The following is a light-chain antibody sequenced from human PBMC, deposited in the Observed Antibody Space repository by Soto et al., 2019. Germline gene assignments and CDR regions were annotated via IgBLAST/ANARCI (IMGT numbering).Light chain of an antibody. CDR1: GSNIANNY. CDR2: DNY. V-gene: IGLV1-51*01. CDR3: GTWDSSLTDYV. Sequence: SMRTQPPSFSSALGHKVTIAYSGSGSNIANNYVSWYQQLPGTAPKLLIYDNYQRLSGIPDRFSGSKSGTSATLGITGLQTGDEPDYYCGTWDSSLTDYVFGTGTKVTVL. J-gene: IGLJ1*01.